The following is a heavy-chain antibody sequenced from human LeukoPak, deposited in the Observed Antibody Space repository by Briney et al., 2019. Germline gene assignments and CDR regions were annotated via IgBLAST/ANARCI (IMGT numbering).Heavy chain of an antibody. CDR2: ISSSSSYI. CDR1: GFTFSSYS. Sequence: PGGSLRLSCAASGFTFSSYSMNWVRQAPGKGLEWVSSISSSSSYIYYADSVKGRFTISRDNAKNSLYLQMNSLRAEDTAVYYCTRDRGTGSYPGGYWGQGTLVTVSS. J-gene: IGHJ4*02. CDR3: TRDRGTGSYPGGY. D-gene: IGHD1-26*01. V-gene: IGHV3-21*01.